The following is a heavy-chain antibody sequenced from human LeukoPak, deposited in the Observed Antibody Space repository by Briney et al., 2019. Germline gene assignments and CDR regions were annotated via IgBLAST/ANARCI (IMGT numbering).Heavy chain of an antibody. D-gene: IGHD3-9*01. CDR1: GLTFSNYG. CDR3: ARLYLLTGYSPPTN. CDR2: VRSDGSHT. J-gene: IGHJ4*02. V-gene: IGHV3-30*02. Sequence: GGSLRLSCAASGLTFSNYGMHWVRQAPGKGLDWVAFVRSDGSHTDYADSAKGRFTISRDNSKNTLYLQMNSLRAEDTAVYYCARLYLLTGYSPPTNWGQGTLVTVSS.